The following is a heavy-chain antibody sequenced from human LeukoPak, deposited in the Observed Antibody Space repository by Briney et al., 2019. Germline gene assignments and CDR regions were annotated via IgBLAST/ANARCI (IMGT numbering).Heavy chain of an antibody. J-gene: IGHJ4*02. D-gene: IGHD7-27*01. V-gene: IGHV3-23*01. CDR3: AKDGGLWVSAHWGDS. CDR1: KFAFSSYA. Sequence: GGSLRLSCAASKFAFSSYAMSWVRQAPGKGLEWVSAISGGGGNTYYADSVKGRFTVSRDNSKNTLFLQMNSLRAEDTAVYYCAKDGGLWVSAHWGDSWGRGTLVTVSS. CDR2: ISGGGGNT.